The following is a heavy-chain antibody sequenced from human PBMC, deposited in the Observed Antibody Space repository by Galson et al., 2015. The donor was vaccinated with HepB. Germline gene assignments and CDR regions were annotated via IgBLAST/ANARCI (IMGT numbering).Heavy chain of an antibody. CDR2: IIPVFGTT. CDR1: GDTFSSYA. J-gene: IGHJ5*02. CDR3: ANHSSSWFRIGEGPLDP. V-gene: IGHV1-69*13. Sequence: SVKVSCKASGDTFSSYAISWVRQAPGQGLEWMGGIIPVFGTTDYAQKFQGRVTITADESTSTAYMELTSLRFEDTAVYYCANHSSSWFRIGEGPLDPWGQGTLVTVSS. D-gene: IGHD6-13*01.